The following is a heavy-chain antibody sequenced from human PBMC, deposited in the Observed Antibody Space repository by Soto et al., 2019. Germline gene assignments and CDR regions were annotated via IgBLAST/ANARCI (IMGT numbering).Heavy chain of an antibody. J-gene: IGHJ6*02. CDR1: GFTFISYE. Sequence: GGSLRLSCAASGFTFISYEINWVRQAPGKGLEWVSYISSSGSTIYYADSVKGRFTISRDNAKNSLYLQMNSLRAEDTAVYYCAREGVTGTTEEGTYYYGMDVWGQGTTVTVSS. V-gene: IGHV3-48*03. CDR3: AREGVTGTTEEGTYYYGMDV. D-gene: IGHD1-20*01. CDR2: ISSSGSTI.